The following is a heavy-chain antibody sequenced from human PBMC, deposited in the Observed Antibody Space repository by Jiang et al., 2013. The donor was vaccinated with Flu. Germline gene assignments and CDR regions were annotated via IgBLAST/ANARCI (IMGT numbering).Heavy chain of an antibody. D-gene: IGHD1-1*01. J-gene: IGHJ2*01. Sequence: TVSGGSISSGFYHWNWIRQPAGEGLEWIGRTYTGGSTNYNPSLKGRVNILVDMSRNQFSLRLRSVTAADTAVYYCARAPSEWNDWYFDLWGRGTLVTVSS. V-gene: IGHV4-61*02. CDR2: TYTGGST. CDR3: ARAPSEWNDWYFDL. CDR1: GGSISSGFYH.